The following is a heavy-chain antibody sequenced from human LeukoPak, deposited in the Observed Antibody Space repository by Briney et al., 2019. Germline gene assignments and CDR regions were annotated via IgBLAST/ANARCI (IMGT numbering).Heavy chain of an antibody. Sequence: GGSLRLSCAASGFTFSSYSMNWVRQAPGKGLEWVAFIRFDGTNKYYADSVKGRFTISRDNSKNTLYLQMNSLRPEDTAVYYCAKDTVKVTTIRRVPHYMDVWGTGTTVTISS. CDR3: AKDTVKVTTIRRVPHYMDV. V-gene: IGHV3-30*02. CDR1: GFTFSSYS. D-gene: IGHD5-12*01. CDR2: IRFDGTNK. J-gene: IGHJ6*03.